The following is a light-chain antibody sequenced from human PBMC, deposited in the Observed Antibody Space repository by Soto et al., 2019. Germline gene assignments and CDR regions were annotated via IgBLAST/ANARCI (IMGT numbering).Light chain of an antibody. Sequence: QSVLTQPPSVSGAPGQRVTISCTGGRSNIGAGYDVHWYQQLPGTAPKLLINGNTNRPSGVPDRFSGSRSGTSASLAITGLQAEDEADYYCQPYDNSLSDTHYVFGTGTKVTVL. CDR3: QPYDNSLSDTHYV. CDR2: GNT. V-gene: IGLV1-40*01. CDR1: RSNIGAGYD. J-gene: IGLJ1*01.